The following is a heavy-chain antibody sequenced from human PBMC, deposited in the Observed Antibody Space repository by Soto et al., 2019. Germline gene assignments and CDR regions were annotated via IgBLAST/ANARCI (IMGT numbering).Heavy chain of an antibody. V-gene: IGHV3-15*07. D-gene: IGHD1-26*01. Sequence: GGSLRLSCAASGFTFSNAWMNWVRQAPGKGLEWVGRIKSKTDGGTTDYAAPVKGRFTISRDDSKNTLYLQMNSLKTEDTAVYYCTTDGGSWRWELLHYYGMDVWGQGTTVTV. CDR3: TTDGGSWRWELLHYYGMDV. CDR2: IKSKTDGGTT. CDR1: GFTFSNAW. J-gene: IGHJ6*02.